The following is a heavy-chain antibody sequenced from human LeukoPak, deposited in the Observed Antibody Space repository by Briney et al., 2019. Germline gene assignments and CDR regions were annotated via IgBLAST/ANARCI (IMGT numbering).Heavy chain of an antibody. V-gene: IGHV4-34*01. Sequence: SETLSLTCAVYGGSFSGYYWSWIRQPPGKGLEWIGEINHSGSTNYNPSLKSRVTISVDTSKNQFSLKLSSVTAADTAVYYCARGGVELATIDYWGQGTLVTVYS. CDR2: INHSGST. CDR1: GGSFSGYY. J-gene: IGHJ4*02. CDR3: ARGGVELATIDY. D-gene: IGHD5-24*01.